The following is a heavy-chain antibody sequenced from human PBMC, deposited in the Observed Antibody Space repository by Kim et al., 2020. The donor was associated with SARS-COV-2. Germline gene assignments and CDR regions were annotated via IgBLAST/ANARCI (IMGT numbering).Heavy chain of an antibody. Sequence: ASVKVSCKVSGYTLTELSMHWVRQAPGKGLEWMGGFDPEDGETIYAQKFQGRVTMTEDTSTDTAYMELSSLRSEDTAVYYCATREYYYDSSGYSLHFDYWGQGTLVTVSS. J-gene: IGHJ4*02. V-gene: IGHV1-24*01. D-gene: IGHD3-22*01. CDR3: ATREYYYDSSGYSLHFDY. CDR1: GYTLTELS. CDR2: FDPEDGET.